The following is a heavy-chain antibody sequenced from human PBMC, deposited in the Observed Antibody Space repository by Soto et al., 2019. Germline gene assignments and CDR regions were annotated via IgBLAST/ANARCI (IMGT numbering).Heavy chain of an antibody. J-gene: IGHJ4*02. CDR1: GWSLRGFF. V-gene: IGHV4-34*09. CDR2: IYYSGST. CDR3: ARGRNGKTVTQFDY. Sequence: PSEILSLTCAVYGWSLRGFFWSWIRQPPGKGLEWIGDIYYSGSTNYNPSLKSRVTISVDTSKNQFSLKLSSVTAADTAVYYCARGRNGKTVTQFDYWGRGTLVTVSS. D-gene: IGHD4-17*01.